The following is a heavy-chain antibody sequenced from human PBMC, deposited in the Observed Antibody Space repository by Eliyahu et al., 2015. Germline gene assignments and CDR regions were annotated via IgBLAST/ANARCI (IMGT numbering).Heavy chain of an antibody. Sequence: GSGYSFTNYWIAWVRQMPGKGLECMGIIYPGDSATRYSPSFQGQVTISADKSISTAYLQWSSLKASDTAMYYCARDRNLNWFDSWGQGTLVTVSS. CDR1: GYSFTNYW. V-gene: IGHV5-51*01. D-gene: IGHD1-14*01. CDR3: ARDRNLNWFDS. CDR2: IYPGDSAT. J-gene: IGHJ5*01.